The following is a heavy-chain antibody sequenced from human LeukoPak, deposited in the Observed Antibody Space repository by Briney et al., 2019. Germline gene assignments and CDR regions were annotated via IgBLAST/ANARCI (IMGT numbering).Heavy chain of an antibody. Sequence: SETLSLTCTVSGGSISSGSYYWSWIRQPAGKGLEWIGRIYTSGSTNYNPSLKSRVTISVDTSKNQFSLKLSSVTAADTAVYYCARVRREWEALAFDYWGQGTLVTVSS. CDR1: GGSISSGSYY. V-gene: IGHV4-61*02. D-gene: IGHD1-26*01. CDR3: ARVRREWEALAFDY. J-gene: IGHJ4*02. CDR2: IYTSGST.